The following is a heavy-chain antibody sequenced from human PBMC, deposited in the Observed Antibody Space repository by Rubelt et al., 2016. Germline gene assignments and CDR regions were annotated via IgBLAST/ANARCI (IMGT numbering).Heavy chain of an antibody. CDR3: ARPGVGSGTYLHAFDI. D-gene: IGHD1-26*01. CDR2: INHSGST. Sequence: QVQLQQWGAGLLKPSETLSLTCAVYGGSFSGYYWSWIRQPPGKGLEWIGEINHSGSTTYNPSLKSRVTMSVDTSKNQFSLRRTPGTAADTAVYYCARPGVGSGTYLHAFDIWGQGTMVTVSS. J-gene: IGHJ3*02. V-gene: IGHV4-34*01. CDR1: GGSFSGYY.